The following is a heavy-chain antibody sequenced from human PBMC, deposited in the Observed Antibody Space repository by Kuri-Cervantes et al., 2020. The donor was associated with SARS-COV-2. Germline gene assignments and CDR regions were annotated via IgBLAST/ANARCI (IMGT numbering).Heavy chain of an antibody. D-gene: IGHD5-18*01. J-gene: IGHJ6*02. CDR1: GFTFSSYS. CDR3: ARVHSYGPQDYYYYGMDV. V-gene: IGHV3-21*01. CDR2: ISSSSSYI. Sequence: GGSLRLSCAASGFTFSSYSMNWVRQAPGKGLEWVSSISSSSSYIYYADSVKGRFTISRDNAKNSLYLQMNSLRAEDTAVYYCARVHSYGPQDYYYYGMDVRGQGTTVTVSS.